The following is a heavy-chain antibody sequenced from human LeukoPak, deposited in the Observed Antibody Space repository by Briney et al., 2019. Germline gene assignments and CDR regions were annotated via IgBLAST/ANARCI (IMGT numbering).Heavy chain of an antibody. CDR2: ISSSSSYI. J-gene: IGHJ4*02. D-gene: IGHD2-2*01. V-gene: IGHV3-21*01. CDR1: GFTFSSYS. Sequence: GGSLRLSCAASGFTFSSYSMNWVRQAPGKGLEWVSSISSSSSYIYYADSVKGRFTISRDNAKNPLYLQMNSLRAEDTAVYYCARAVGGVVPAANSPSLFDYWGQGTLVTVSS. CDR3: ARAVGGVVPAANSPSLFDY.